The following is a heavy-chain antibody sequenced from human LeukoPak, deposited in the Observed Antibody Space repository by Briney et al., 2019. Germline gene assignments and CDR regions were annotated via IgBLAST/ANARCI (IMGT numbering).Heavy chain of an antibody. J-gene: IGHJ6*02. V-gene: IGHV1-18*01. D-gene: IGHD6-19*01. Sequence: XSVKVSCKASGYTFTSYGISWVREAPGQGLEWMGWISAYNGNTNYAQKLQGRVTMTTDTSTSTAYMELRSLRSDDTAVYYCARFSSGWYYYYYGMDVWGQGTTVTVSS. CDR2: ISAYNGNT. CDR3: ARFSSGWYYYYYGMDV. CDR1: GYTFTSYG.